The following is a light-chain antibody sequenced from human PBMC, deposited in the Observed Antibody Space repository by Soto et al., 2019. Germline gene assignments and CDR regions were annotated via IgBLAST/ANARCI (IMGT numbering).Light chain of an antibody. CDR3: QQYCGSSWT. CDR2: GAS. Sequence: EIVLTQSPGPLSLSPGERATLSCRASQSVSSSYLAWYQQKPGQATRLLIYGASIRATSIPDRFSGSGSETDLPLTISRLEPEDFAVDYGQQYCGSSWTFGQGTKVEIK. CDR1: QSVSSSY. J-gene: IGKJ1*01. V-gene: IGKV3-20*01.